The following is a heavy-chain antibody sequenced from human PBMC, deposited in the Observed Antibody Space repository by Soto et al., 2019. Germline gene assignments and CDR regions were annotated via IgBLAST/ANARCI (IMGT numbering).Heavy chain of an antibody. CDR3: ARHMGVTATRGLDS. CDR2: SYHSGAT. V-gene: IGHV4-4*02. J-gene: IGHJ4*02. CDR1: GGSINTNW. Sequence: QVQLQESGPGLVKPSGTLSLTCDVSGGSINTNWWSWVRQPPGKGLEWIGESYHSGATNYNPSLKNPVTIFVDNSNNQFSLNLNSVTAADTAVYFCARHMGVTATRGLDSWGRGILVTVSS. D-gene: IGHD2-21*02.